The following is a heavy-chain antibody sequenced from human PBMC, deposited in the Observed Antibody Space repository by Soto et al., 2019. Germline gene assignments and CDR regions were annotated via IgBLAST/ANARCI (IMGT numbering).Heavy chain of an antibody. V-gene: IGHV3-23*01. J-gene: IGHJ4*02. D-gene: IGHD3-10*01. CDR2: ISGSGGST. Sequence: GGSLRLSCAASGFTFSSYAMSWVRQAPGKGLEWVSAISGSGGSTYYADSVKGRFTISRDNSKNTLYLQMNSLRAEDTAVYYCAKGGEGSGSYTKTHLDYWGQGTLVTVSS. CDR3: AKGGEGSGSYTKTHLDY. CDR1: GFTFSSYA.